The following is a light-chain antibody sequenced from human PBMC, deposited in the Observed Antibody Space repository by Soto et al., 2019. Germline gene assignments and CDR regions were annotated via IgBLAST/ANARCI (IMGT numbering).Light chain of an antibody. CDR2: GAS. CDR3: QQYGSSPRT. J-gene: IGKJ1*01. V-gene: IGKV3-20*01. Sequence: IVLTQSPCTLSLSPGERATLSCRAIQSVSSSYLGWYQQKPGQAPRLLMYGASSRATGIPERFSGSGSGTDFTLTISRLEPEDFAVYYCQQYGSSPRTFGQGTKVDIK. CDR1: QSVSSSY.